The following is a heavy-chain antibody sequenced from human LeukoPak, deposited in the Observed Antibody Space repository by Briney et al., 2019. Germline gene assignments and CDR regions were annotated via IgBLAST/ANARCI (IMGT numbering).Heavy chain of an antibody. CDR2: ISSSSSYI. CDR1: GFTFSSYS. CDR3: ARVPAYGDHYYYYYYMDV. V-gene: IGHV3-21*01. D-gene: IGHD4-17*01. Sequence: PGGSLRLSCAASGFTFSSYSMNWVRQAPGKGLEWVSSISSSSSYIYYADSVKGRFTISRDNAKNSLYLQMNSLRAEDTAVYYCARVPAYGDHYYYYYYMDVWGKGTTVTISS. J-gene: IGHJ6*03.